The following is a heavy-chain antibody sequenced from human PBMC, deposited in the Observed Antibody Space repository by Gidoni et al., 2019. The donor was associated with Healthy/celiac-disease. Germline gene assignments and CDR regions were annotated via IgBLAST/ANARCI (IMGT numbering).Heavy chain of an antibody. D-gene: IGHD6-19*01. CDR3: ASGQSSGWRW. Sequence: QLQLQESGPGLVKPSQTLSLTCTVSGGSISSGSYYWSWIRQPAGKVLEWIGRIYTSGSTKYNPSPKSRVTISLYTSKNQCSLKLSSVTAADTAVYYCASGQSSGWRWWGQGTLVTVSS. V-gene: IGHV4-61*02. J-gene: IGHJ4*02. CDR2: IYTSGST. CDR1: GGSISSGSYY.